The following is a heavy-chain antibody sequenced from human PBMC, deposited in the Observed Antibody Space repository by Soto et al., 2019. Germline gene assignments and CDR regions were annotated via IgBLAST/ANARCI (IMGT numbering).Heavy chain of an antibody. V-gene: IGHV3-64*01. D-gene: IGHD3-10*01. J-gene: IGHJ4*02. CDR1: GFTFSSYA. CDR2: ISSNGGST. CDR3: ARAIAGYYGSGSYSFDY. Sequence: EVQLVESGGGLVQPGGSLRLSCAASGFTFSSYAMHWVRQAPGKGLEYGSAISSNGGSTYYANSVKGRFTISRDNSKDTLYLQMGSLRAEDMAVYYCARAIAGYYGSGSYSFDYWGQGTLVTVSS.